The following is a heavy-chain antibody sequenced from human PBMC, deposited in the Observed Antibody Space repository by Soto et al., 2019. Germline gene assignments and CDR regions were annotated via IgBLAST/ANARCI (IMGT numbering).Heavy chain of an antibody. J-gene: IGHJ4*02. V-gene: IGHV1-3*01. D-gene: IGHD3-3*01. Sequence: ASVKVSCKASGYTFTSYAMHWVRQAPGQRLEWMGWINAGNGNTKYSQKFQGRVTITRDTSASTAYMELSSLRSEDTAVYYCARPDFWSGYFAYWGQGTLVTVSS. CDR3: ARPDFWSGYFAY. CDR1: GYTFTSYA. CDR2: INAGNGNT.